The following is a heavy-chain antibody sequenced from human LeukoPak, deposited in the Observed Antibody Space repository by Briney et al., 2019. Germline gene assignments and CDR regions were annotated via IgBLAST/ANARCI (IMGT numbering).Heavy chain of an antibody. CDR1: GGTFSSYA. V-gene: IGHV1-69*06. J-gene: IGHJ3*02. CDR3: ARPDRLTTVTLMVI. Sequence: SVKVSCKASGGTFSSYAMSWVRQAPGQGLEWMGGIIPIFGTANYAQKFQGRDTITADKTTSTAYMELSSLRSEATAVYYCARPDRLTTVTLMVIWGQGTMVTVSS. D-gene: IGHD4-17*01. CDR2: IIPIFGTA.